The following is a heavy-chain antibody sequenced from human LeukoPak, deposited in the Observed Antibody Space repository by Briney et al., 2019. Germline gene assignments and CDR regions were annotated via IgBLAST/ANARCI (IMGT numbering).Heavy chain of an antibody. V-gene: IGHV4-4*02. J-gene: IGHJ4*02. CDR3: ARGLYSSDAY. Sequence: SETLSLTCAVSGGSITSDNWWIWVRQPPGKGLEWIGEAYHSGITNYNPSLKSRVTMSVDKSKNLFSLSLSSVTAADTAVYHCARGLYSSDAYWGQGILVTVSS. CDR2: AYHSGIT. CDR1: GGSITSDNW. D-gene: IGHD6-19*01.